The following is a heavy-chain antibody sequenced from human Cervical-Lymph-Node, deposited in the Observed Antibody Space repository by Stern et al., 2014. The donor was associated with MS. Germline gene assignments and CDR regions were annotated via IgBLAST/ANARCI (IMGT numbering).Heavy chain of an antibody. CDR3: TRGLKGDY. CDR2: MHPNSGNT. CDR1: GYTFSNYD. J-gene: IGHJ4*02. V-gene: IGHV1-8*01. Sequence: VQLVQSGAEVKKPGASVKISCRASGYTFSNYDVHWVRQAAGQGLEWVGWMHPNSGNTGYAQKFQDRVIMTRNTSIGTVYMELSSLKSEDTAIYYCTRGLKGDYWGQGTLVTVSS.